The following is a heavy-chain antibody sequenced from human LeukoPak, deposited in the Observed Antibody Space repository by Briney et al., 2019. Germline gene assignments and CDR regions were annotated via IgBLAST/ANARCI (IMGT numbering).Heavy chain of an antibody. Sequence: GGSLRLSCAASGFTFSSYGMHWVRQAPGKGLEWVAFIRYDGSNKYYADSVKGRFTISRDNSKNTLYLQMNSLKAGDTAVYYCAKDTTPPKAGFDPWGQGTLVTVSS. CDR1: GFTFSSYG. CDR2: IRYDGSNK. D-gene: IGHD1-14*01. J-gene: IGHJ5*02. CDR3: AKDTTPPKAGFDP. V-gene: IGHV3-30*02.